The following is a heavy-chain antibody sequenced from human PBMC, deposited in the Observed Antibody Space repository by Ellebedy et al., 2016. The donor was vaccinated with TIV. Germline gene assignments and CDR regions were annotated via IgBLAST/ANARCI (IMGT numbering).Heavy chain of an antibody. CDR2: INHSGST. CDR1: GGSFSGYY. D-gene: IGHD3-22*01. Sequence: SETLSLTXAVYGGSFSGYYWSWIRQPPGKGLEWIGEINHSGSTNYNPSLKSRVTISVDTSKNQFSLKLSSVTAADTAVYYCARSLNYYDSSGEGYWGQGTLVTVSS. J-gene: IGHJ4*02. CDR3: ARSLNYYDSSGEGY. V-gene: IGHV4-34*01.